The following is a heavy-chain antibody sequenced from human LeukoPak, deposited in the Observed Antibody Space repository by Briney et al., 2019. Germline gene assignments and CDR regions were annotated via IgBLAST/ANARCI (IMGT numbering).Heavy chain of an antibody. V-gene: IGHV3-30*03. CDR2: IYLDGSKK. J-gene: IGHJ4*02. D-gene: IGHD3-10*01. CDR3: TTDYGSGSYYNFFDY. Sequence: PGRSPRLSCTASGFTFSSYGMHWVRHAPGKGLEWMAVIYLDGSKKYYAESVKGRFSISRDNSKNTLYLEMNSLRAEDTAVYYCTTDYGSGSYYNFFDYWGQGTLVTVSS. CDR1: GFTFSSYG.